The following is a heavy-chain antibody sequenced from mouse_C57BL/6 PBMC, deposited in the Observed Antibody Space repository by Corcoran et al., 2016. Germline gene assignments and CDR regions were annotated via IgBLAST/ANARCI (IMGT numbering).Heavy chain of an antibody. V-gene: IGHV1-76*01. Sequence: QVQLKQSGAELVRPGASVKLSCKASGYTFTDYYINWVKQRPGQGLEWIARIYPGSGNTYYNEKFKGKATLTAEKSSSNAYMQLSSLTSEDSAVYFCARGMDYWGQGTSVTVSS. CDR1: GYTFTDYY. CDR2: IYPGSGNT. CDR3: ARGMDY. J-gene: IGHJ4*01.